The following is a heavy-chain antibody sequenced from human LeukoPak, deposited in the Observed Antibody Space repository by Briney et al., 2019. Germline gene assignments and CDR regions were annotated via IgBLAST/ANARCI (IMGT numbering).Heavy chain of an antibody. V-gene: IGHV4-59*08. CDR1: GGSISSYY. CDR3: ARHEPATVSAFDY. CDR2: IYYSGNT. D-gene: IGHD1-14*01. Sequence: KPSETLSLTCTVSGGSISSYYWSWLRQPPGKGLEWIGYIYYSGNTTYNPSLRSRVTISVDTSKNQFSLKLSSVTAADTAVYYCARHEPATVSAFDYWGQGTLVTVSS. J-gene: IGHJ4*02.